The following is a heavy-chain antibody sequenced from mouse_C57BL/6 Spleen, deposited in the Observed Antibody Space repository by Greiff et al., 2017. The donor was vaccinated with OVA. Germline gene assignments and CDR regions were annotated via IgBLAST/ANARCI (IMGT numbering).Heavy chain of an antibody. CDR2: IDPETGGT. Sequence: VHLVESGAELVRPGASVTLSCKASGYTFTDYEMHWVKQTPVPGLAWIGAIDPETGGTAYNQKFKGKAILTADKSSSTAYMELRSLTSEDSAVYYCTREMAMDYWGQGTSVTVSS. CDR1: GYTFTDYE. V-gene: IGHV1-15*01. J-gene: IGHJ4*01. CDR3: TREMAMDY.